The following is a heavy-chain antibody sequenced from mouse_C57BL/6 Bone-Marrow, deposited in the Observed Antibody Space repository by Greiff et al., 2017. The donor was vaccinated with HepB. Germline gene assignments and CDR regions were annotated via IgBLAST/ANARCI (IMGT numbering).Heavy chain of an antibody. CDR3: TDPSWFAY. V-gene: IGHV6-3*01. CDR1: GFTFSNYW. CDR2: IRLKSDNYAT. Sequence: EVQLVESGGGLVQPGGSMILSCVASGFTFSNYWMNWVRQSPEKGLEWVAQIRLKSDNYATLYAESVKGGFTISRDDSKTSVYLQMNNLRAEDTGIYYCTDPSWFAYWGQGTLVTVSA. J-gene: IGHJ3*01.